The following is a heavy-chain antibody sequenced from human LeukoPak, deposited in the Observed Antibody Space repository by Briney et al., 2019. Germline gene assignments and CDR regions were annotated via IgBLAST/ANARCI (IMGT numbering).Heavy chain of an antibody. CDR3: ARDPLFSSGYYGFYYFDY. CDR2: IWYDGSNK. J-gene: IGHJ4*02. D-gene: IGHD3-22*01. Sequence: TGGFLRLSCAASGFTFSSYGMHWVRQAPGKGLEWVAVIWYDGSNKYYADSVKGRFTISRDNSKNTLYLQMNSLRAEDTAVYYCARDPLFSSGYYGFYYFDYWGQGTLVTVSS. CDR1: GFTFSSYG. V-gene: IGHV3-33*01.